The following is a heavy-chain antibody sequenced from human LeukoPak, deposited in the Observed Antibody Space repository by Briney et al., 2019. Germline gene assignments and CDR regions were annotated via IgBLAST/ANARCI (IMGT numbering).Heavy chain of an antibody. Sequence: GRSLRLSCAASGFTFSSYGMHWVRQAPGKGLEWVAVIWYDGSNKYYADSVKGRFTISRDNSKNTLYLQMNSLRAEDTAVYYCASSRTTVFLCDYWGQGTLVTVSS. CDR3: ASSRTTVFLCDY. V-gene: IGHV3-33*01. CDR1: GFTFSSYG. CDR2: IWYDGSNK. J-gene: IGHJ4*02. D-gene: IGHD4-17*01.